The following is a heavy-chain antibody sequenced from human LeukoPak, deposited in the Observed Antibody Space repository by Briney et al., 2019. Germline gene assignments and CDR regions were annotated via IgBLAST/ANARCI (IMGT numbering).Heavy chain of an antibody. V-gene: IGHV3-23*01. Sequence: PGGSLRLSCTASGFLFNSQAMSWVRQAPGKGLEWVSHISGDGGNTYYADSLKGRFIVSRDNAKNTLFLQMNSLRVEDTAVYYCAKDHYYDRSGFLANWGQGTLVIVSS. CDR1: GFLFNSQA. CDR3: AKDHYYDRSGFLAN. CDR2: ISGDGGNT. D-gene: IGHD3-22*01. J-gene: IGHJ1*01.